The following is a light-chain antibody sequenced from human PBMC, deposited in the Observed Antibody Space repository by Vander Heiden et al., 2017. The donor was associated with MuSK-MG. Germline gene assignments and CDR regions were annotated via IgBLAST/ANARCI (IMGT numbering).Light chain of an antibody. V-gene: IGLV3-21*02. CDR3: QVWDSSSDHYV. CDR1: TIGSKS. J-gene: IGLJ1*01. Sequence: SYVLTQLPPVSVAPGQTARITCGGNTIGSKSVHWYHQKPGQAPVLVVYDDSDRPSGIPERFSGPNSGNTATLTISRVEAGDEADYYCQVWDSSSDHYVFGTGTKVTVL. CDR2: DDS.